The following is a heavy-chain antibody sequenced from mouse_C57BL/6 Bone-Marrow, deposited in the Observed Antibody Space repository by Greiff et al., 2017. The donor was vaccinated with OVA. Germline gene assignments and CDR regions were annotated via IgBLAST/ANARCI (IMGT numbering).Heavy chain of an antibody. D-gene: IGHD1-1*01. J-gene: IGHJ2*01. V-gene: IGHV1-69*01. CDR3: ARDRFYGSSLDY. CDR2: IDPSDSYT. Sequence: VKLQQPGAELVMPGASVKLSCKASGYTFTSYWMHWVKQRPGQGLEWIGEIDPSDSYTNYNQKFKGKSTLTVDKSSSTAYMQLSSLTSEDSAVYYCARDRFYGSSLDYWGQGTTLTVSS. CDR1: GYTFTSYW.